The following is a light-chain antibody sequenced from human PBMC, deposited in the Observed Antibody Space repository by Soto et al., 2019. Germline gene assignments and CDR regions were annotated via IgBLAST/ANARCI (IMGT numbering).Light chain of an antibody. CDR3: QQYGSSPPWT. CDR2: GAS. V-gene: IGKV3-20*01. CDR1: QSVSSSY. J-gene: IGKJ1*01. Sequence: EIVLTQSPGTLSLSPGERVTLSCRASQSVSSSYLAWYQQKPGQAPRLLIYGASSRATGIPDRFSGSGSGTDFTLTISRLEPEDFAVYYCQQYGSSPPWTFGKGTKVEIK.